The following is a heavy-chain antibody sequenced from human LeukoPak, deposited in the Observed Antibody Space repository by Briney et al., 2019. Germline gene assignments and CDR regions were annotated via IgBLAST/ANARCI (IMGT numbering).Heavy chain of an antibody. Sequence: AGGSLRLSCAASGFTFSSYAMSWVRQAPGKGLEWVSSISVGGGSTFYADSVKGRFTISRDNSKSTLYLQMNSLRAEDTAVYYCAKDRGSGYSPYYYYGMDVWGQGTTLTVSS. CDR1: GFTFSSYA. CDR3: AKDRGSGYSPYYYYGMDV. D-gene: IGHD3-9*01. CDR2: ISVGGGST. V-gene: IGHV3-23*01. J-gene: IGHJ6*02.